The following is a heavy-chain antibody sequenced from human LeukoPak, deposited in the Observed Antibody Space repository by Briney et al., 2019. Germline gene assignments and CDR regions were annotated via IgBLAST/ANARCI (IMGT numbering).Heavy chain of an antibody. D-gene: IGHD5-18*01. CDR1: GFTFGSYW. V-gene: IGHV3-74*03. Sequence: PGGSLRLSCAASGFTFGSYWIHWVRQAPGKGLVWVSRINSDGSSTKYADSVKGRFTISRDNAKNTLYLQMNSLRAEDTAVYYCTISGHNYANDALDIWGQGTMVTVSS. J-gene: IGHJ3*02. CDR3: TISGHNYANDALDI. CDR2: INSDGSST.